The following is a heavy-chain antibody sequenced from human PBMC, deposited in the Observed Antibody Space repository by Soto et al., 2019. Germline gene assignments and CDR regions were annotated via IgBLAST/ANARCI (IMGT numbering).Heavy chain of an antibody. J-gene: IGHJ2*01. CDR3: FIFQAVVGIRDTVPVSAFLLNRSSDL. CDR2: IFSSGST. V-gene: IGHV4-4*07. Sequence: PAGKGLEWIGRIFSSGSTNYNPSLKGRITMSLDTYKNQFSLKLNSATATDTAVYFCFIFQAVVGIRDTVPVSAFLLNRSSDL. D-gene: IGHD2-2*02.